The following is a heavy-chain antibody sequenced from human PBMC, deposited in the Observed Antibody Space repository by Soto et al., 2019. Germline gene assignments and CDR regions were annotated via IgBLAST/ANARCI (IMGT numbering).Heavy chain of an antibody. D-gene: IGHD5-12*01. J-gene: IGHJ4*02. CDR2: ISGSGGST. Sequence: EVQLLESGGGLVQPGGSLRLSCAASGFTFSSYAMSSVRQAPGKGLEWVSAISGSGGSTYYADSVKGRFTISRDNSKNTLYLQMNSLRAEDTAVYYCAKDPIYIVARLFQGYFDYWGQGTLVTVSS. CDR3: AKDPIYIVARLFQGYFDY. CDR1: GFTFSSYA. V-gene: IGHV3-23*01.